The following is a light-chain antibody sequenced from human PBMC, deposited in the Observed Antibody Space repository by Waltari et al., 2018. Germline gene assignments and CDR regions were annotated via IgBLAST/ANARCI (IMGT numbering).Light chain of an antibody. J-gene: IGLJ3*02. CDR1: SSDVGNYNY. CDR2: DVY. Sequence: QSALTQPRSVSGSPGQSVTISCTGTSSDVGNYNYVSWYQQHPGKAPKLMIADVYKRPSGVPDRFSGSKSGNTASLTISGLQTEDEADYYCCSYAGTYRWVFGGGTKLTVL. V-gene: IGLV2-11*01. CDR3: CSYAGTYRWV.